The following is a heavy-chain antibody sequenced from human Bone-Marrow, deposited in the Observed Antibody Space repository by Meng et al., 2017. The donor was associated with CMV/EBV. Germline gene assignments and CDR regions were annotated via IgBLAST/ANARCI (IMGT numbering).Heavy chain of an antibody. CDR2: VRHSGGT. J-gene: IGHJ6*02. CDR3: ASGIVVVNYYYYGMDV. D-gene: IGHD3-22*01. Sequence: SETLSLTCAVSGYSISNAYYWGWIRQPPGKGLESVGSVRHSGGTQYNPSLKSRVTISVDTSKNQFSLKLSSVTAADTAVYYCASGIVVVNYYYYGMDVWGQGTTVTVSS. V-gene: IGHV4-38-2*01. CDR1: GYSISNAYY.